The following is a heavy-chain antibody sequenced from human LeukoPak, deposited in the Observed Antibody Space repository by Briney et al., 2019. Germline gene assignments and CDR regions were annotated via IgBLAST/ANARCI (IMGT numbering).Heavy chain of an antibody. V-gene: IGHV3-53*01. CDR3: AKDSSGPAF. CDR1: GFTVSNTY. J-gene: IGHJ4*02. Sequence: GGSLRLSCAASGFTVSNTYMSWVRQAPGERLEWVSVIYSSGGTFYSESVKGRFTISRDYSKNTLYLQMNSLRVDDTAVYYCAKDSSGPAFWGQGTLVTVS. CDR2: IYSSGGT. D-gene: IGHD6-19*01.